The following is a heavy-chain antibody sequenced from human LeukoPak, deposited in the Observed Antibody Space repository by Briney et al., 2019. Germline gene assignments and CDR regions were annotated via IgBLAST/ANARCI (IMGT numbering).Heavy chain of an antibody. CDR2: IYPGDSDT. CDR1: GYNFTSYW. D-gene: IGHD3-16*01. CDR3: ARSANQGGVWV. Sequence: GASLQISCKGSGYNFTSYWIAWVRQLPGKGLEWMGIIYPGDSDTRYSPSFQGQVTISADKSISTVYLQWSSLKASDTAMYCCARSANQGGVWVWGQGTLVTVSS. V-gene: IGHV5-51*01. J-gene: IGHJ4*02.